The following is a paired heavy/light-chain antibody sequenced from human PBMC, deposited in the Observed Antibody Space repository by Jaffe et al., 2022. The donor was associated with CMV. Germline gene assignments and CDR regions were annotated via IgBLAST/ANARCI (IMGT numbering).Light chain of an antibody. CDR2: WAS. Sequence: DIVMTQSPDSLAVSLGERATIKCKSSQSILFPSNNKNYLAWYQQKPRQPPKLLIYWASTRESGVPDRFSGGGSGTDFSLTISSLQAEDVAIYYCQQYYISPWTFGQGTKVEIK. J-gene: IGKJ1*01. CDR1: QSILFPSNNKNY. V-gene: IGKV4-1*01. CDR3: QQYYISPWT.
Heavy chain of an antibody. V-gene: IGHV4-39*01. J-gene: IGHJ4*02. CDR1: GASISGGEYY. CDR3: ARPRYCSGGSCYWFFDS. Sequence: QLQLQESGPGLVKPSETLSLICPVSGASISGGEYYWAWIRQPPGRGLEWIGSIHYSGNILSNPSLRSRAILSMDTSKNQYSLRLTSVSAEDTAIYYCARPRYCSGGSCYWFFDSWGQGILVTVSP. CDR2: IHYSGNI. D-gene: IGHD2-15*01.